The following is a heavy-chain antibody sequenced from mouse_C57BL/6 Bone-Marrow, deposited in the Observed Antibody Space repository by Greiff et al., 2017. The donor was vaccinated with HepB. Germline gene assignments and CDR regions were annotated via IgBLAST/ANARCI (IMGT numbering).Heavy chain of an antibody. CDR3: ARRRCSYAIDY. CDR1: GFTFSDYY. V-gene: IGHV5-12*01. J-gene: IGHJ4*01. CDR2: ISNGGGST. Sequence: EVKLVESGGGLVQPGGSLKLSCAASGFTFSDYYMYWVRQTPEKRLEWVAYISNGGGSTYYPDTVKGRFTIARDNAKNTLYLQMSRLKSEDTAKYYCARRRCSYAIDYWGQGTAVTVSA.